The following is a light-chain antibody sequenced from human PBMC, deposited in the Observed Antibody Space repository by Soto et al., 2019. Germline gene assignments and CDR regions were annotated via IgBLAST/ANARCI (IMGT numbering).Light chain of an antibody. CDR1: SSDVGAYNY. CDR2: DVN. CDR3: TSCTRSSTLA. Sequence: QSALTQPASVSASPGQSITISCTGTSSDVGAYNYVSWYQQHPGKAPKLMIFDVNNRPSGVSNRFSGSKSGNTASLTISGLQAEDEADYYCTSCTRSSTLAFGGGTKLTVL. V-gene: IGLV2-14*03. J-gene: IGLJ2*01.